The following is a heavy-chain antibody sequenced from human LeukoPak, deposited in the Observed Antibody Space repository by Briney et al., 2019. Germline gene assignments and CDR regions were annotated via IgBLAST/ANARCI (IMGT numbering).Heavy chain of an antibody. CDR1: GFTFSNAW. J-gene: IGHJ4*02. D-gene: IGHD1-1*01. V-gene: IGHV3-15*01. CDR2: IKGKTDGGTT. Sequence: GGSLRLSCAASGFTFSNAWMSWVRQAPGKGLEWVGRIKGKTDGGTTDYAAPVKGRFTISRDDSKNTLYLQMNSLKTEDTAVYYCTTRFNHNDYWGQGTLVTVSS. CDR3: TTRFNHNDY.